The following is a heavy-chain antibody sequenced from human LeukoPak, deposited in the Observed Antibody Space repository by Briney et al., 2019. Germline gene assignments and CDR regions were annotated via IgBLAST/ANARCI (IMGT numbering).Heavy chain of an antibody. D-gene: IGHD2-8*01. J-gene: IGHJ4*02. CDR2: IDGAGGST. CDR1: GFTFSSYA. V-gene: IGHV3-23*01. CDR3: AKDTRYAGAYYLDY. Sequence: GGSLRLSCAASGFTFSSYAMSWVRQAPGKGLEWVSIIDGAGGSTYYADSVKGRFTISRDNSNNTLFLHMNGLRAEDTALYYCAKDTRYAGAYYLDYWGQGTLVTVSS.